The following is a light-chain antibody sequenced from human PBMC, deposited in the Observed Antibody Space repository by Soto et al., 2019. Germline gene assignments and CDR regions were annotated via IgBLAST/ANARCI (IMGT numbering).Light chain of an antibody. J-gene: IGLJ3*02. V-gene: IGLV2-14*01. CDR3: SSYTSTNTWV. Sequence: QSVLTQPASVSGSPGQSITLSCTGTSSDVGGYNYVSWYQQHPGKAPKLMIYEVSNRPSGVSYRFSGSKSGNTASLTISGLQAEDEADYYCSSYTSTNTWVFGGGTKVTVL. CDR2: EVS. CDR1: SSDVGGYNY.